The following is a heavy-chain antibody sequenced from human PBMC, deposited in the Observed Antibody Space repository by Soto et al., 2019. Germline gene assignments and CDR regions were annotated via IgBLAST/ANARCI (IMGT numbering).Heavy chain of an antibody. CDR2: ISSSSSTI. J-gene: IGHJ4*02. Sequence: EVQLMESGGGLVQPGGSLRLSCAASGFTFNSYSMNWVRQAPGKGLEWVSYISSSSSTIYYADSVKGRFTISRDNAKNLLYLQMNSLRDEDSAVYYCARWGSFDSWGQGTLVTVSS. D-gene: IGHD3-16*01. CDR1: GFTFNSYS. CDR3: ARWGSFDS. V-gene: IGHV3-48*02.